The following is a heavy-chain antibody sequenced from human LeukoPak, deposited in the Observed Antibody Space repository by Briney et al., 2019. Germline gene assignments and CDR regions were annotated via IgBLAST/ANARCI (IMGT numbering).Heavy chain of an antibody. D-gene: IGHD2-15*01. CDR3: ARARYCSGGSCYFFDY. Sequence: SVKVSCTASGGTFSGYAISWVRQAPGQGLEWMGGIIPIFGTANYAQKFQGRVTITADESTSTAYMELSSLRSEDTAVYYCARARYCSGGSCYFFDYWGQGTLDTVSS. CDR2: IIPIFGTA. V-gene: IGHV1-69*13. J-gene: IGHJ4*02. CDR1: GGTFSGYA.